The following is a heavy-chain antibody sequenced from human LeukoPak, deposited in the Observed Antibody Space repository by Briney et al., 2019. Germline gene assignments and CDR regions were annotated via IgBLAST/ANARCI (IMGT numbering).Heavy chain of an antibody. D-gene: IGHD6-13*01. CDR3: ARVGIAAAGIYYYYYMDV. Sequence: ASVKVSCKASGYTFTGYYMHWVRQAPGQGLEWMGWINPNSGGTNYAQKFQGRVTMTRDTSISTAYMELSRLRSDDTAVYYCARVGIAAAGIYYYYYMDVWGKGTTVTVSS. V-gene: IGHV1-2*02. CDR2: INPNSGGT. CDR1: GYTFTGYY. J-gene: IGHJ6*03.